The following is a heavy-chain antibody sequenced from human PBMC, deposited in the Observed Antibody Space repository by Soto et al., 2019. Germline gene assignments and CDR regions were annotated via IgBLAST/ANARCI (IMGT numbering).Heavy chain of an antibody. J-gene: IGHJ4*02. CDR1: GFIFSNSW. V-gene: IGHV3-7*04. CDR2: INQDGSEK. Sequence: PGGSLRLSCAASGFIFSNSWMSWVRQAPGKGLEWVANINQDGSEKYYVDSVRGRFTISRDNAKNSLYLQMNSLRAEDTAVYYCARAGYWGQGTLVTVS. CDR3: ARAGY.